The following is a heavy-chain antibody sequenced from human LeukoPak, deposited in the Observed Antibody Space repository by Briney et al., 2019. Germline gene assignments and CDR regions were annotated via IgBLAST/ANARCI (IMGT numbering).Heavy chain of an antibody. CDR2: ISAYNGNT. D-gene: IGHD4-17*01. V-gene: IGHV1-18*01. CDR3: ARDDYGDYPRDY. Sequence: ASVKVSFKASGYTFTSYGISWVRQAPGQGLEWMGWISAYNGNTNYAQKLQGRVTMTTDTSTSTAYMELRSLRSDDTAVYYCARDDYGDYPRDYWGQGTLVTVSS. CDR1: GYTFTSYG. J-gene: IGHJ4*02.